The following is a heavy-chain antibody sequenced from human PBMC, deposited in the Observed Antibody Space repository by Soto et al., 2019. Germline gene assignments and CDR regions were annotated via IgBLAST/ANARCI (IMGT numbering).Heavy chain of an antibody. J-gene: IGHJ4*02. CDR1: GYTFTGYY. CDR3: ARHSGYDYVFDY. V-gene: IGHV1-2*02. D-gene: IGHD5-12*01. CDR2: INPNNGDT. Sequence: QVQLVQSGAEVKKPGASVKVSCKASGYTFTGYYIHWVRQAPGQGLEWMGWINPNNGDTNYAQKFQGRVTMTRDTSTSTAYMELSSQTFDDTALYYCARHSGYDYVFDYWGQGTLVTVSS.